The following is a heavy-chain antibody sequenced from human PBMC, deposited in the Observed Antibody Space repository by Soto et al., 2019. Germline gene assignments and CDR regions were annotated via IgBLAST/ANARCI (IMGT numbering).Heavy chain of an antibody. CDR2: IKQDGSEK. D-gene: IGHD3-3*01. V-gene: IGHV3-7*01. J-gene: IGHJ6*03. CDR1: GFTFSSYW. Sequence: GGSLRLSCAASGFTFSSYWMSWVRQAPGKGLEWVANIKQDGSEKYYVDSVKGRFTISRDNAKNSLYLQMNSLRAEDTAVYYCARDLAYYDFWSGYPFYYYYYMDVWGKGTTVTVSS. CDR3: ARDLAYYDFWSGYPFYYYYYMDV.